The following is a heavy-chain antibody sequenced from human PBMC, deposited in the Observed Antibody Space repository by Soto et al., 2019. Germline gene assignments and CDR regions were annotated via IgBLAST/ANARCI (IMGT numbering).Heavy chain of an antibody. V-gene: IGHV2-70*01. CDR3: ARIRNTRGSGWYYFDY. CDR2: IDWGDEK. Sequence: SGPTLENPTQTLTLTCTFSGFSLSTSGMCVSWIRQPPGKALEWLALIDWGDEKYYSTSLKTRLTISKDTSKNQVVLTMTNMDPVDTATYYCARIRNTRGSGWYYFDYWGQGTLVTVSS. CDR1: GFSLSTSGMC. D-gene: IGHD6-19*01. J-gene: IGHJ4*02.